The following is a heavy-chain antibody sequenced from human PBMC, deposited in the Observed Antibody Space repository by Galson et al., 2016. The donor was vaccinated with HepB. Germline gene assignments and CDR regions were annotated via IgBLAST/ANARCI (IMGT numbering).Heavy chain of an antibody. CDR1: GGSINTIGYY. CDR3: ARHLRSPYGHFDY. Sequence: SETLSLTCTVSGGSINTIGYYWGWIRQPPGKGLEWIGTVSYDGRGQYNPSLKSRATISLDTSKNQFSLKLTSVTATDTAVYYCARHLRSPYGHFDYWGQGTLVTVSS. CDR2: VSYDGRG. J-gene: IGHJ4*02. D-gene: IGHD4-17*01. V-gene: IGHV4-39*01.